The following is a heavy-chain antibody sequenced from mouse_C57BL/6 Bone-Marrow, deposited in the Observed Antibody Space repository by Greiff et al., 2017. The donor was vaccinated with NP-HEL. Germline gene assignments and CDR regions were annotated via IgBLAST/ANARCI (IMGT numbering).Heavy chain of an antibody. J-gene: IGHJ3*01. CDR3: TRSEDYDMAD. D-gene: IGHD2-4*01. Sequence: VQLQQSGTVLARPGASVKMSCKTSGYTFTSYWMHWVKQRPGQGLAWLGAISPGNSDTSYNQKFKGKAKLTAVTSASTAYMELSSLTNEDSAVYYCTRSEDYDMADWGQGTLVTGAA. CDR1: GYTFTSYW. V-gene: IGHV1-5*01. CDR2: ISPGNSDT.